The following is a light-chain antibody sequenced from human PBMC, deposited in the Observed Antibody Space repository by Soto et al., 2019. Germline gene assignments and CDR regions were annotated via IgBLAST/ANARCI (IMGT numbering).Light chain of an antibody. V-gene: IGKV1-39*01. J-gene: IGKJ3*01. CDR1: QTMSIY. Sequence: DIQLTQSPSSLSASVGDRVTITCRASQTMSIYLNWYQQRPGKAPKLLIYAASSLQNGVPARFSGSGSGTEFSLTISSLQPEDFAVYYCQQYNNWPPVTFGPGTKVDIK. CDR3: QQYNNWPPVT. CDR2: AAS.